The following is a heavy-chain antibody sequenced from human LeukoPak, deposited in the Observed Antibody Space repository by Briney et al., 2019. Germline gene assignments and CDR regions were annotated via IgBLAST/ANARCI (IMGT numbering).Heavy chain of an antibody. CDR1: GGFIRDSGYY. CDR3: ARLSNDYGDYEGHY. Sequence: TTSETLPLTCTVSGGFIRDSGYYWGWIRQPPGKGLEWIGTVFYSGRTYYNSSLQSRVTISVDTSKNQFSLRLSSVTPADTAIYYCARLSNDYGDYEGHYWGQGTLVTVSP. D-gene: IGHD4-17*01. CDR2: VFYSGRT. J-gene: IGHJ4*02. V-gene: IGHV4-39*01.